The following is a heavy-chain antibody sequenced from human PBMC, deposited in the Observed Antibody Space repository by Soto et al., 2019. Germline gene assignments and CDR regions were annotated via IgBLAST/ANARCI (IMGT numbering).Heavy chain of an antibody. V-gene: IGHV1-46*01. Sequence: QVQLVQSGAEVKKPGASVKVSCKASGYIFTAYSMHWVRQAPGQGLEWMGVVNPSGGSTNYAQKFQGRITMTRDTSTRTVYMDLSSLTSEDTAVYYCAREENCSDGICYSEYFQRWGQGTLGTVAS. CDR1: GYIFTAYS. CDR3: AREENCSDGICYSEYFQR. CDR2: VNPSGGST. J-gene: IGHJ1*01. D-gene: IGHD2-15*01.